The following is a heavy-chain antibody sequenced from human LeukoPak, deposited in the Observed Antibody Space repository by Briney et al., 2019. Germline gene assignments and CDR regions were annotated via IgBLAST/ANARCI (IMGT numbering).Heavy chain of an antibody. CDR2: ISSSGSST. V-gene: IGHV3-23*01. Sequence: GGSLRLSCAASGFTFSSYAMSWVRQAPGKGLAWVSGISSSGSSTYYADSVKGRFTISRDDSKSTLYLQMNSLRAEDTAIYYCAKDHLEYQLLPYYFDYWGQGTLVTVSS. CDR3: AKDHLEYQLLPYYFDY. J-gene: IGHJ4*02. CDR1: GFTFSSYA. D-gene: IGHD2-2*01.